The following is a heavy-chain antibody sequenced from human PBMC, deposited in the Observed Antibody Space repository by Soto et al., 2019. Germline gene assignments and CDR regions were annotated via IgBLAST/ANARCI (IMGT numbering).Heavy chain of an antibody. CDR3: VSGEGRNGHDTRFDY. Sequence: ASVKVSCKASGYTFTSYAMHWVRQAPGQRLEWMGWINAGNGNTKYSQKFQGRFTISRDNYRNTVYLQMNGLRTEDTAFYYCVSGEGRNGHDTRFDYWGHGTLVTVSS. D-gene: IGHD5-12*01. J-gene: IGHJ4*01. CDR1: GYTFTSYA. V-gene: IGHV1-3*01. CDR2: INAGNGNT.